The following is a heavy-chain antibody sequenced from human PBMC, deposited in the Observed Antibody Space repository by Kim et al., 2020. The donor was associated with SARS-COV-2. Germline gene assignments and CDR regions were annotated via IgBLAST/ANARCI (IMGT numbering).Heavy chain of an antibody. V-gene: IGHV1-18*04. Sequence: ASVKVSCKASGYTFINYGISWVRQAPGQGLEWVGWISGYNHDTNYAQKFQGRVSMATDTSTTTAYMELRSLRSDDTAIYYCARGDAVVSSGNHLDSWGQGTLVTVSS. CDR3: ARGDAVVSSGNHLDS. CDR1: GYTFINYG. CDR2: ISGYNHDT. D-gene: IGHD6-25*01. J-gene: IGHJ4*02.